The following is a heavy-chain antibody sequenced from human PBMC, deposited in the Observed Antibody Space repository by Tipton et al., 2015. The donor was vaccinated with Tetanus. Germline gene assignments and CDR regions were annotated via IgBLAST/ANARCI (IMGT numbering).Heavy chain of an antibody. D-gene: IGHD2-2*01. CDR1: GGSMSNNY. V-gene: IGHV4-34*01. J-gene: IGHJ4*02. CDR3: ARSIAAASVWPFDY. Sequence: TLSLTCTVSGGSMSNNYWSWIRQPSGKGLEWIGEINHSGTTNYNPSLKSRVTISVDTSKNQFSLKLRSVTAADTAVYYCARSIAAASVWPFDYWGQGTQVTVSS. CDR2: INHSGTT.